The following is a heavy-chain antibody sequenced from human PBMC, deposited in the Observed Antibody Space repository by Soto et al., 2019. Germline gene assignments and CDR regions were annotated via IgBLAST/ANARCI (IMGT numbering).Heavy chain of an antibody. CDR2: FDPEDGET. D-gene: IGHD1-26*01. V-gene: IGHV1-24*01. CDR1: GYTLTELS. J-gene: IGHJ4*02. Sequence: GASVKLSSKVSGYTLTELSMHWVRQAPRKWLEWIGVFDPEDGETIYALKFQGRVTMTEDTSTDTAYMELSSLRSEDTAVYYCATAGRDSGSYLYYFDYWGQGTLVTVSS. CDR3: ATAGRDSGSYLYYFDY.